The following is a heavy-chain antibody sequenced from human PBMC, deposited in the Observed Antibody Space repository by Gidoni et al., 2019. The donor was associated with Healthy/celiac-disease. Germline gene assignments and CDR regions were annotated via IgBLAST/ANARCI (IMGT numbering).Heavy chain of an antibody. CDR3: ARDSKSYSNYADAFDI. CDR1: GFTFSSYS. D-gene: IGHD4-4*01. CDR2: ISSSSSYI. J-gene: IGHJ3*02. V-gene: IGHV3-21*01. Sequence: EEQLVESGGGLVKPGGSLRLSCAASGFTFSSYSMNWVRQAPGKGLEWVSSISSSSSYIYYADSVKGRFTISRDNAKNSLYLQMNSLRAEDTAVYYCARDSKSYSNYADAFDIWGQGTMVTVSS.